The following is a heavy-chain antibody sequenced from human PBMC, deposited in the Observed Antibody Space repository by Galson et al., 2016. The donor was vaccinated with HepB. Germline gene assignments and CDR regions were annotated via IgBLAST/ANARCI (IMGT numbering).Heavy chain of an antibody. CDR3: AKDVDTAMVPDAFDI. Sequence: SLRLSCAASGFTFSDAAMYWVRQASGKGLEWVSGISGRGGRRFYADSVKGRFTLSRDNSKDTLYLQMNSLRAEDTAVYYCAKDVDTAMVPDAFDIWGQGTMVTVSS. D-gene: IGHD5-18*01. J-gene: IGHJ3*02. V-gene: IGHV3-23*01. CDR1: GFTFSDAA. CDR2: ISGRGGRR.